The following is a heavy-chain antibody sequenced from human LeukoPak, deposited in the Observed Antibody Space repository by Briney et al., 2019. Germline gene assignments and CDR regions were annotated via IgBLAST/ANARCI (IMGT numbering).Heavy chain of an antibody. CDR2: ISGHGGDI. Sequence: PGGSLRLSCAASGFSFGGHYMSWVRQAPGKGPEGISYISGHGGDIAYADSVKGRFTISRDNAKNSLHLQMNSLRVEDTAVYHCVRHAGRAGGQWGQGTLIAVSS. J-gene: IGHJ4*02. V-gene: IGHV3-11*01. D-gene: IGHD3-10*01. CDR3: VRHAGRAGGQ. CDR1: GFSFGGHY.